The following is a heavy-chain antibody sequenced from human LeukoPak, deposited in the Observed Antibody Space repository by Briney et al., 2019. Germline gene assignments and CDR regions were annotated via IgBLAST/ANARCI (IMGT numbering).Heavy chain of an antibody. J-gene: IGHJ4*01. Sequence: SETLSLTCSVLGASVYSGDYYWVWIRQPPGKGLEYIGAVYYSGSTFDNPSLSGRITMSVDTSKNPFSLNLASVTATDTAVYYCARRGVFGSDNYFEYWGQGILVIVSS. D-gene: IGHD3-10*01. CDR3: ARRGVFGSDNYFEY. CDR1: GASVYSGDYY. V-gene: IGHV4-39*01. CDR2: VYYSGST.